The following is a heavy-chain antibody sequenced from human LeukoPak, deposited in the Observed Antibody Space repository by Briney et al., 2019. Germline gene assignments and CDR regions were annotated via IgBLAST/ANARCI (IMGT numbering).Heavy chain of an antibody. D-gene: IGHD6-19*01. Sequence: LAGGSLRLSCAASGFTFSSYAMSWVRQAPGKGLEWVAVISYDGSNKNYADSVKGRFTISRDNHENTLRLQMSSLRVEDTAVYYCAKVSGYSSGMLYFDYWGQETLVTVFS. V-gene: IGHV3-30*18. J-gene: IGHJ4*02. CDR3: AKVSGYSSGMLYFDY. CDR1: GFTFSSYA. CDR2: ISYDGSNK.